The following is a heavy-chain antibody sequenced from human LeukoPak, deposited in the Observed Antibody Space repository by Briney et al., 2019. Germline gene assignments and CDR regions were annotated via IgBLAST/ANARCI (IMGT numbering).Heavy chain of an antibody. CDR1: GGSISSYY. Sequence: SETLSLTCTVSGGSISSYYWSWIRQPPGKGLEWIGYIYTSGSTNYNPSLKSRVTISVDTSKNQFSLKLSSVTAADTAVYYCARRGVAVAGHYYYYMDVWGKGTTVTVSS. J-gene: IGHJ6*03. CDR3: ARRGVAVAGHYYYYMDV. V-gene: IGHV4-4*09. CDR2: IYTSGST. D-gene: IGHD6-19*01.